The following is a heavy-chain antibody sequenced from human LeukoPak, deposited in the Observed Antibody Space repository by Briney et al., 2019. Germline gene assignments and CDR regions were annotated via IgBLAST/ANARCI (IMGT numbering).Heavy chain of an antibody. V-gene: IGHV3-7*01. Sequence: GGSLRLSCAASGFTFSSYWMSWVRQAPGKGLEWVANIKQDGSEKYYVDSVKGRFTISRDNAKNSLYLQMNSLRAEDTAVYYCARDLNYDILTGYYSPNYFDYWAREPWSPSPQ. CDR3: ARDLNYDILTGYYSPNYFDY. D-gene: IGHD3-9*01. CDR2: IKQDGSEK. CDR1: GFTFSSYW. J-gene: IGHJ4*02.